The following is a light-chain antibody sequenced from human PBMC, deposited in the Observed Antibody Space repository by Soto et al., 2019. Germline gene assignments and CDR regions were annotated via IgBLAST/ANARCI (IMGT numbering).Light chain of an antibody. CDR2: AAS. CDR3: QKYNSAPPWT. V-gene: IGKV1-27*01. J-gene: IGKJ1*01. CDR1: QGISNY. Sequence: DIQMTQSPSSLSASVGDRVTITCRASQGISNYLAWYQQKPGKVPKLQIYAASTLQSGVPSRFSGSGSGTDFTLTISSLQPEDVATYYCQKYNSAPPWTFGQGTKVDIK.